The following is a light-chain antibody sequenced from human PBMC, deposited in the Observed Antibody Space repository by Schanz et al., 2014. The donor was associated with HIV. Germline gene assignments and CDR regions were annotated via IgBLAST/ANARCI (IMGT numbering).Light chain of an antibody. Sequence: QSALTQPASVSGSPGQSITISCAGTSSDVGTYNLVSWYQQHPGKAPQLIVYEVSERPSGFSNRFSGSKSGNTASLTISGLQAEDEANYYCSSYTGTTTLVFGGGTKLTVL. V-gene: IGLV2-14*02. J-gene: IGLJ3*02. CDR2: EVS. CDR1: SSDVGTYNL. CDR3: SSYTGTTTLV.